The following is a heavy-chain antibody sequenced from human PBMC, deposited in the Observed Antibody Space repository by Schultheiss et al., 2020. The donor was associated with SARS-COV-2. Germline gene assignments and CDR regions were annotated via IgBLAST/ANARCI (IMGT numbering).Heavy chain of an antibody. CDR1: GFTFSSYA. CDR3: ARDGGFGELYTTHTYYGMDV. D-gene: IGHD3-10*01. Sequence: GGSLRLSCAASGFTFSSYAMSWVRQAPGKGLEWVSAISGSGGSTYYADSVKGRFTISRDNAKNSLYLQMNSLRAEDTAVYYCARDGGFGELYTTHTYYGMDVWGQGTTVTVSS. CDR2: ISGSGGST. V-gene: IGHV3-23*01. J-gene: IGHJ6*02.